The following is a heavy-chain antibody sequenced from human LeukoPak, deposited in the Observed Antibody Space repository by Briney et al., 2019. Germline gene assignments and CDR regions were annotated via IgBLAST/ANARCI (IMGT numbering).Heavy chain of an antibody. D-gene: IGHD6-19*01. CDR3: ARDMSFSTSDWYGELDN. CDR2: IKQDGSEI. Sequence: GGSLRLSCVASGFTFSNAWMSWVRQAPGKGLEWVANIKQDGSEIYYVDSVKGRFTISRDNAKKLLYLQMNSLRAEDTALYYCARDMSFSTSDWYGELDNWGQGTLVTVSS. V-gene: IGHV3-7*05. CDR1: GFTFSNAW. J-gene: IGHJ4*02.